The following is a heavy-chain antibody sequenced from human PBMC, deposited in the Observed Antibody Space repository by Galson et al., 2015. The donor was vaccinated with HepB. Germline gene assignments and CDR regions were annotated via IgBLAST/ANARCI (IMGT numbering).Heavy chain of an antibody. CDR3: ARDGREGSGSHYYSGMDV. V-gene: IGHV3-21*01. J-gene: IGHJ6*02. CDR2: ISSSSSYI. CDR1: GFTFSSYS. D-gene: IGHD3-10*01. Sequence: SLRLSCAASGFTFSSYSMNWVRQAPGKGLEWVSSISSSSSYIYYADSVKGRFTISRDNAKNSLYLQMNSLRAEDTAVYYCARDGREGSGSHYYSGMDVWGQGTTVTVSS.